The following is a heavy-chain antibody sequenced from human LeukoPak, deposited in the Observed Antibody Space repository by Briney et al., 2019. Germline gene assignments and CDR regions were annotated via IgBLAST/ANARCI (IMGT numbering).Heavy chain of an antibody. CDR2: IYTSGST. V-gene: IGHV4-61*02. D-gene: IGHD5-18*01. CDR3: ARVRLPPYYYYYYYMDV. CDR1: GNSISSGDNY. Sequence: SETLSLTCTVSGNSISSGDNYWSWIRQPAGKGLEWIGRIYTSGSTNYNPSLKSRVTISGDTSKNQFSLKLTSVTTADTAVYYCARVRLPPYYYYYYYMDVWGKGTTVTVSS. J-gene: IGHJ6*03.